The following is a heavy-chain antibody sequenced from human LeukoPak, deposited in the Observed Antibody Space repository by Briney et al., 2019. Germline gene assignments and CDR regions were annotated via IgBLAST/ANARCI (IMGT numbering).Heavy chain of an antibody. V-gene: IGHV1-2*02. J-gene: IGHJ4*02. CDR3: AGNFDY. Sequence: ASVKVSCTVSGYTLTELSMHWVRQAPGQGLEWMGWINPNSGGTNYAQKFQGRVTMTRDTSISTAYMELSRLRSDDTAVYYCAGNFDYWGQGTLVTVSS. CDR1: GYTLTELS. CDR2: INPNSGGT.